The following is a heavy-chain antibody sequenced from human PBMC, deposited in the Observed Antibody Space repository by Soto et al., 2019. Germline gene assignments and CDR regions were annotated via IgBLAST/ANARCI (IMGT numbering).Heavy chain of an antibody. Sequence: QVRLQESGPGLVKPSQTLSLTCTVSGGSISSGDYFWSWVRQPPGKGLEGIGYIYYTRSTSYNPSLKSRITTSVDTSKNQFSLKVSSVTAADTAVYFCARDDGYYRLYDYWGQGTLVTVSS. J-gene: IGHJ4*02. D-gene: IGHD3-3*01. V-gene: IGHV4-30-4*01. CDR1: GGSISSGDYF. CDR3: ARDDGYYRLYDY. CDR2: IYYTRST.